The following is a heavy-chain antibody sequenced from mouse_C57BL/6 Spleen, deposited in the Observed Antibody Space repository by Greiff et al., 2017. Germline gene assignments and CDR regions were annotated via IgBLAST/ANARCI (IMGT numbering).Heavy chain of an antibody. Sequence: QVQLLQSGPELVKPGASVKLSCKASGYTFTSYDINWVKQRPGQGLEWIGWIYPRDGSTKYNEKFKGKATLTVDKSSSTAYMELHSLTSEDSAVYCCARDGKYVGVAYWGQGTLVTVSA. CDR1: GYTFTSYD. V-gene: IGHV1-85*01. CDR2: IYPRDGST. D-gene: IGHD2-1*01. CDR3: ARDGKYVGVAY. J-gene: IGHJ3*01.